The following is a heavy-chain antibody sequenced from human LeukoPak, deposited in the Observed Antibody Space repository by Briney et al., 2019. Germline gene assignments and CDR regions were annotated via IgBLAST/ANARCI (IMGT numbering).Heavy chain of an antibody. J-gene: IGHJ4*02. CDR1: GYSISSGYY. D-gene: IGHD6-13*01. CDR3: ARSMVLIAAAGKGFDY. CDR2: IYHSGST. Sequence: SETLSLTCTVSGYSISSGYYWGWIRQPPGQGLEWIGSIYHSGSTYYNPSLKSRVTISVDTSKNQFSLKLSSVTAADTAVYYCARSMVLIAAAGKGFDYWGQGTLVTVSS. V-gene: IGHV4-38-2*02.